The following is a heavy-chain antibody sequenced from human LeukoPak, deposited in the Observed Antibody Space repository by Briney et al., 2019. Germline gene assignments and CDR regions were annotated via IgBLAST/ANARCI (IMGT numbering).Heavy chain of an antibody. CDR1: AFSLRNRGVG. J-gene: IGHJ5*02. CDR2: IYWDDDK. CDR3: AHRRAYGSRHTWFDP. Sequence: SGPSLVKPTETLTLTCTFSAFSLRNRGVGVGWIRQPPGKALEWLAFIYWDDDKRYSRSLKSRLTITKNTSKNQVVLTMTNMDPVDTATYYCAHRRAYGSRHTWFDPWGQGTLVTVSS. V-gene: IGHV2-5*02. D-gene: IGHD6-13*01.